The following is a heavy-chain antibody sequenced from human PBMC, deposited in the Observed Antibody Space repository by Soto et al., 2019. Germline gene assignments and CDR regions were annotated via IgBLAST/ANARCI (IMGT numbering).Heavy chain of an antibody. CDR1: GGSVSGYH. V-gene: IGHV4-59*02. D-gene: IGHD3-10*01. Sequence: PSETLSLTCNVSGGSVSGYHWIWIRQPPGKGLEWIGYIYYSGSTNYNPSLKSRVTISVDTSRNQFSLKLSSVTAADTAVYYCARVWGGAFDFWGQGTMVTVSS. CDR3: ARVWGGAFDF. J-gene: IGHJ3*01. CDR2: IYYSGST.